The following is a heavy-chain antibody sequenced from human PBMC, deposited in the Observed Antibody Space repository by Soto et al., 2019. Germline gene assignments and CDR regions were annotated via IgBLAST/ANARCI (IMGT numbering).Heavy chain of an antibody. CDR1: GFTFNNYA. CDR3: ARGDGYIYGNTFDS. V-gene: IGHV3-30-3*01. D-gene: IGHD5-18*01. CDR2: ISYDGSSK. Sequence: GGSLRLSCAASGFTFNNYAMHWVRQAPGKGLEWVAFISYDGSSKYYADSVTGRFTISRDNSRNTLYLQMNSLRAEDTAVYYCARGDGYIYGNTFDSWGQGTLVTVSS. J-gene: IGHJ4*02.